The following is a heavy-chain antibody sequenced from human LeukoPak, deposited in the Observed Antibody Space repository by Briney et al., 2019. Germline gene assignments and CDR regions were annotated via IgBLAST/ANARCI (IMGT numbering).Heavy chain of an antibody. CDR2: IYYSGST. CDR1: GGSISSSSYY. J-gene: IGHJ4*02. Sequence: PSETLSLTCTVSGGSISSSSYYWGWIRQPPGKGLEWIGSIYYSGSTYYNPSLKSRVTISVDTSKNQFSLKLGSVTAADTAVYYCASHIDYYDSSGYWDWGQGTLVTVSS. V-gene: IGHV4-39*01. CDR3: ASHIDYYDSSGYWD. D-gene: IGHD3-22*01.